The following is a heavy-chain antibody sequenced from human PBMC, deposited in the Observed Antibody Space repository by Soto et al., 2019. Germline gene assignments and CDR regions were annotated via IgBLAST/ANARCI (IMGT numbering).Heavy chain of an antibody. CDR3: ARDLNTIFGVVIYDY. V-gene: IGHV3-48*02. D-gene: IGHD3-3*01. CDR1: GFTISSYS. J-gene: IGHJ4*02. CDR2: ISSSSSTI. Sequence: PGGSLRLSCAASGFTISSYSMNWVRQAPGKGLEWVSYISSSSSTIYYADSVKGRFTISRDNAKNSLYLQMNSLRDEDTAVYYCARDLNTIFGVVIYDYWGQGTLVTVSS.